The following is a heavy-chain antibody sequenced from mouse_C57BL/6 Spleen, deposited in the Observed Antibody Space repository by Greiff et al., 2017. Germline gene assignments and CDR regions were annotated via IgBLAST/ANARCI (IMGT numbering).Heavy chain of an antibody. V-gene: IGHV1-54*01. CDR2: INPGSGGT. J-gene: IGHJ3*01. CDR1: GYAFTNYL. CDR3: AREREIYYDYDEGFAY. Sequence: VKLMESGAELVRPGTSVKVSCKASGYAFTNYLIEWVKQRPGQGLEWIGVINPGSGGTNYNEKFKGKATLTADKSSSTAYMQLSSLTSEDSAVYFCAREREIYYDYDEGFAYWGQGTLVTVSA. D-gene: IGHD2-4*01.